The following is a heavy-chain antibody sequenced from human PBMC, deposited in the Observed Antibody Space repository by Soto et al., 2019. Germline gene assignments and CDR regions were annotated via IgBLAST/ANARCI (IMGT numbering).Heavy chain of an antibody. J-gene: IGHJ2*01. CDR2: ISAYNGNT. CDR1: GYTFTSYG. Sequence: QVQLVQSGAEVKKPGASVKVSCKASGYTFTSYGISWVRQAPGQGLEGMGWISAYNGNTNYAQKLQGRVTMTTDTSTSTAYMELRSLRSDDTAVYYCARDDYCTNGVCSRRYFDLWGRGTLVTVSS. D-gene: IGHD2-8*01. CDR3: ARDDYCTNGVCSRRYFDL. V-gene: IGHV1-18*01.